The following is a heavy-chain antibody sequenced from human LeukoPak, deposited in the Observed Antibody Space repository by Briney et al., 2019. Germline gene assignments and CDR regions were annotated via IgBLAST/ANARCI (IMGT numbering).Heavy chain of an antibody. CDR3: ARISSDTISYYDH. J-gene: IGHJ4*02. V-gene: IGHV3-74*01. D-gene: IGHD3-22*01. Sequence: GGSLRLSCAGSGITFSTYWMHWVRQAPGKGLVWVSRINSEGSTISYADSVKGRFTISRDNAKNTLFLQMNSLRAEDTAVYYCARISSDTISYYDHWGQGTLVTVSS. CDR1: GITFSTYW. CDR2: INSEGSTI.